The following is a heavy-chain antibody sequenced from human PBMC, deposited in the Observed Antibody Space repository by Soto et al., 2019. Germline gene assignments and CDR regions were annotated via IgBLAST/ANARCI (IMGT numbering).Heavy chain of an antibody. J-gene: IGHJ5*02. Sequence: HPGGSLRLSCAASGFTVNNSIMTWVRQAPGKGLERVSGINDNGEVIYYADSVKGRFTISRDSAKNTMYLEMNSLTVDDTAVYYCAKGGLRRRLDPWGRGTQVTVSS. CDR3: AKGGLRRRLDP. V-gene: IGHV3-23*01. CDR1: GFTVNNSI. CDR2: INDNGEVI.